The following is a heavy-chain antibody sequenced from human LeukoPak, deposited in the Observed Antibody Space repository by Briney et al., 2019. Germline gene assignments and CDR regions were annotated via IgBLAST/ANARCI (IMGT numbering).Heavy chain of an antibody. CDR1: GGSISSYY. D-gene: IGHD1-26*01. CDR3: AGLYSGSYYYYYYMDV. CDR2: IYYSGST. V-gene: IGHV4-59*01. Sequence: SETLSLTCTVSGGSISSYYWSWIRQPPGKGLEWIGYIYYSGSTNYNPSLKSRVTISVDTSKNQFSQKLSSVTAADTAVYYCAGLYSGSYYYYYYMDVWGKGTTVTVSS. J-gene: IGHJ6*03.